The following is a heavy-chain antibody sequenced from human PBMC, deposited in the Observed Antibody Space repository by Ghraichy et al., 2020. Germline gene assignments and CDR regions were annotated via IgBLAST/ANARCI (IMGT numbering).Heavy chain of an antibody. D-gene: IGHD2-15*01. J-gene: IGHJ4*02. CDR3: AKDWERSHPKRIYCSGGSCPNSRVSYFDY. CDR2: ISGSGGST. CDR1: GFTFSSYA. V-gene: IGHV3-23*01. Sequence: GGSLRLSCAASGFTFSSYAMSWVRQAPGKGLEWVSAISGSGGSTYYADSVKGRFTISRDNSKNTLYLQMNSLRAEDTAVYYCAKDWERSHPKRIYCSGGSCPNSRVSYFDYWGQGTLVTVSS.